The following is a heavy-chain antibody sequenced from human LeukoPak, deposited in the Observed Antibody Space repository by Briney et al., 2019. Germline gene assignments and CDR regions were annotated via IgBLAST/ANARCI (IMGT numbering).Heavy chain of an antibody. D-gene: IGHD3-10*01. V-gene: IGHV3-74*01. CDR1: GLTFINYW. CDR3: ASPPHIGV. J-gene: IGHJ4*02. CDR2: INGDGSGA. Sequence: GRSLRLSCAASGLTFINYWMQWVRQAPGKGLEWVSRINGDGSGATYAASVKGRFTISRDNAIDTLFLQMNSVRAEDTAVYYCASPPHIGVWSQGTLVTVSS.